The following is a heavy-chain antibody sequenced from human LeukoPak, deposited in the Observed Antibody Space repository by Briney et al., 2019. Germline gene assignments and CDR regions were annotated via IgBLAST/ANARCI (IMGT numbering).Heavy chain of an antibody. V-gene: IGHV1-8*01. J-gene: IGHJ5*02. CDR2: MNPNSGNT. D-gene: IGHD6-19*01. Sequence: ASVKVSCKASGYTCTSYDINWVRQATGQGLEWMGWMNPNSGNTGYAQKFQGRVTMTRNTSISTAYMELSSLRSEDTAVYYCARVGGAVALNNWFDPCGQGTPVTVSS. CDR3: ARVGGAVALNNWFDP. CDR1: GYTCTSYD.